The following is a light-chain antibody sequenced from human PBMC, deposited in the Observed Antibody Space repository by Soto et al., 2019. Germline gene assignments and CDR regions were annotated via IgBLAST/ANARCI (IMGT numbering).Light chain of an antibody. CDR2: DVS. J-gene: IGLJ1*01. CDR3: CSSGGSYIDV. Sequence: QSALTQPRSVSGSPGQSVTISCTGTSSDVGGYNYVSWYQQHPGKAPKLMIYDVSKRPSGVPDRFSGSKSGNTASLTISVLQAEDEADYYCCSSGGSYIDVFGTGTKVTVL. CDR1: SSDVGGYNY. V-gene: IGLV2-11*01.